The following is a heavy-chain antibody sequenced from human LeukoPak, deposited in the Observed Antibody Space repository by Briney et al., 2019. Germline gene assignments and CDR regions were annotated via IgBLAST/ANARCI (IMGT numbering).Heavy chain of an antibody. CDR1: GFTFSSYG. CDR3: ARVRWGGLYYFDY. CDR2: ISDGINT. J-gene: IGHJ4*02. D-gene: IGHD3-16*01. Sequence: GGSLRLSCAASGFTFSSYGMHWVRQAPGKGLVWVSRISDGINTSYADSVKGRFTISRDNAKNTLNLQMNSLRAEDTAVYYCARVRWGGLYYFDYWGQGTLVTVSS. V-gene: IGHV3-74*01.